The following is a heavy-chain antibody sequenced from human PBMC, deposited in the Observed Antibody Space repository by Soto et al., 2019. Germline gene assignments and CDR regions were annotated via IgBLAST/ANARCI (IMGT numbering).Heavy chain of an antibody. J-gene: IGHJ4*02. CDR2: ITVGTGNT. CDR1: GFTFTSSS. D-gene: IGHD3-22*01. Sequence: ASVKVSCKASGFTFTSSSVQWVRQARGQRLEWIGWITVGTGNTNYAQKVQERVTITRDMSTSTAYMELSNLRSEDTAVYYCAAGDSSGYYGGWGQGNQVTVSS. CDR3: AAGDSSGYYGG. V-gene: IGHV1-58*01.